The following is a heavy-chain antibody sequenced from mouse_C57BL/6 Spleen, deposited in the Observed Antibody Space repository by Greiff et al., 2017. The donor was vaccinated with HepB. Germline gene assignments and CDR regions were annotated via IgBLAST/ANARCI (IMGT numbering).Heavy chain of an antibody. V-gene: IGHV1-64*01. J-gene: IGHJ2*01. CDR3: AREDSYYGSSYFDY. D-gene: IGHD1-1*01. Sequence: QVQLQQPGAELVKPGASVKLSCKASGYTFTSYWMHWVKQRPGQGLEWIGMIHPNSGSTNYNEKFKSKATLTVDKSSSTAYMQLSSLTSEDSAVYYCAREDSYYGSSYFDYWGQGTTLTVSS. CDR1: GYTFTSYW. CDR2: IHPNSGST.